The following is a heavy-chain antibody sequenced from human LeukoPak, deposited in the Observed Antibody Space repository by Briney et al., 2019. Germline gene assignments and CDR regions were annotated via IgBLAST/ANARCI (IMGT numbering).Heavy chain of an antibody. Sequence: ASVKVSCKATGYIFSNYGISWVRQAPGHGLEWMGWISSGGNTNYAPKFQDRATMTTDTSTSTAYMELRSLRFDDTAVYYCARDFAWGSGGAPIDDNWLDPWGQGTLVTASS. CDR1: GYIFSNYG. CDR3: ARDFAWGSGGAPIDDNWLDP. CDR2: ISSGGNT. J-gene: IGHJ5*02. V-gene: IGHV1-18*01. D-gene: IGHD7-27*01.